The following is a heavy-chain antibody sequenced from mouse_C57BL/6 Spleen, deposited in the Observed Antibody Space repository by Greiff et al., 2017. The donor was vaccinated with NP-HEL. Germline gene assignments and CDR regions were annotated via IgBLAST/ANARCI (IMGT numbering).Heavy chain of an antibody. J-gene: IGHJ3*01. CDR2: IDPSDSYT. V-gene: IGHV1-50*01. Sequence: VQLQQPGAELVKPGASVKLSCKASGYTFTSYWMQWVKQRPGQGLEWIGEIDPSDSYTNYNQKFKGQATLTVDTSSSTAYMQLSSLTSEDSAVYYCASYGSSPGPAYWGQGTLVTVSA. D-gene: IGHD1-1*01. CDR1: GYTFTSYW. CDR3: ASYGSSPGPAY.